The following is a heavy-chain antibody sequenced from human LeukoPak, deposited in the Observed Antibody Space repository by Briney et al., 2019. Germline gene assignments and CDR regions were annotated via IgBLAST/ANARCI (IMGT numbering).Heavy chain of an antibody. Sequence: GGPLRLPCAASGFTFSNYWMPWVRQAQGKGLNWVANIKPDGSEKYYVDSVKGRFTISRDNAKKSLYLQMNSLRAEDTAVYYCARVTVRYFDWLPRSHNWFDPWGQGTLVTVSS. CDR2: IKPDGSEK. D-gene: IGHD3-9*01. CDR3: ARVTVRYFDWLPRSHNWFDP. V-gene: IGHV3-7*01. CDR1: GFTFSNYW. J-gene: IGHJ5*02.